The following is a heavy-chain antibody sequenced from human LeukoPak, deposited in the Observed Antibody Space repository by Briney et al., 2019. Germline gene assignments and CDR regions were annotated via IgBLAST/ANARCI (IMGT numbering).Heavy chain of an antibody. CDR2: IKSDGSIT. J-gene: IGHJ5*02. D-gene: IGHD3-10*01. CDR3: VWFGELARFDP. CDR1: GFTVSNYW. Sequence: PGGSLRLSCAAAGFTVSNYWMDWVRHAPGRGVEWVSGIKSDGSITIYADAVKGRFTLSRDTAKSTLYLHMNSLSAEATAVYYCVWFGELARFDPWGQGPLVTVSS. V-gene: IGHV3-74*01.